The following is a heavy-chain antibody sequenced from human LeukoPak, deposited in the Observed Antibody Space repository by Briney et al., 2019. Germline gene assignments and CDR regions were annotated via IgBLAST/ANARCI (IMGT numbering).Heavy chain of an antibody. CDR1: GFIFSYYG. Sequence: QTGGSLRLSCEVSGFIFSYYGMNWVRQAPGKGLEWVSAISDSGDATYYADSVKGRFTISRDNSKGTLYLQMNNLRAEDTALYYCAKERGHSKPFDYWGQGTLVTVSS. J-gene: IGHJ4*02. CDR3: AKERGHSKPFDY. CDR2: ISDSGDAT. D-gene: IGHD4-23*01. V-gene: IGHV3-23*01.